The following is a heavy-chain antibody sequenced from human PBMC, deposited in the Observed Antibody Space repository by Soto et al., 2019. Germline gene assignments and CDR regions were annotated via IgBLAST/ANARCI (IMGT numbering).Heavy chain of an antibody. CDR3: ARSTLRFLEWLPQGGWFDP. Sequence: QVQLQASGPGLVKPSQTLSLTCTVSGGSISSGDYYWSWIHQPPGKGLEWIGYIYYSGSTYYNPSLKSRVTISVDTSKNQFSLKLSSVAAADTAVYYCARSTLRFLEWLPQGGWFDPWGQGTLVTVSS. CDR1: GGSISSGDYY. D-gene: IGHD3-3*01. CDR2: IYYSGST. J-gene: IGHJ5*02. V-gene: IGHV4-30-4*01.